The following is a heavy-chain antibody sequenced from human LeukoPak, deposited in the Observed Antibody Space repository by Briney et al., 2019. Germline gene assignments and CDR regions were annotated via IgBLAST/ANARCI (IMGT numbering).Heavy chain of an antibody. V-gene: IGHV5-51*01. J-gene: IGHJ4*02. D-gene: IGHD6-19*01. CDR1: GSRFPNFW. CDR3: ARRSGSGWFLDY. CDR2: IYPEDSDT. Sequence: GASLQISCQGSGSRFPNFWIAWVRQMPGKGLECMGLIYPEDSDTRYSPSFQGQVTISADKSISTAYLQWSSLKASDNAIYYCARRSGSGWFLDYWGQGALVTVSS.